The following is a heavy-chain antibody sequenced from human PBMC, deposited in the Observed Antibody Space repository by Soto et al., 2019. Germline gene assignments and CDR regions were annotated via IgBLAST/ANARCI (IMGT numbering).Heavy chain of an antibody. V-gene: IGHV3-23*01. Sequence: GGSLRLSCAASGFTFSSYAISWVRQAPGKGLEWVSTINGGDGSTYYGDPVKGRFTISRDDSKNTLYLQMNSLRAEDTAVYYCAKIPIMATVTHDFDYWGQGTLVTVSS. CDR2: INGGDGST. J-gene: IGHJ4*02. CDR3: AKIPIMATVTHDFDY. CDR1: GFTFSSYA. D-gene: IGHD4-17*01.